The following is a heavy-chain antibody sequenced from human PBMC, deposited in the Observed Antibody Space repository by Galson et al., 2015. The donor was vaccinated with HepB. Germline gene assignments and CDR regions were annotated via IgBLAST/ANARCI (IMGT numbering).Heavy chain of an antibody. CDR3: ARGHHGTVVDY. D-gene: IGHD1-26*01. Sequence: SVKVSCKASGYTFSSHGIFWVRQAPGQGLEWMGWISSLNERTNYAQKIQGRVALTKDTSTTTVYLEIRSLRDDDTAVYYCARGHHGTVVDYWRQGTPGHRLL. V-gene: IGHV1-18*01. CDR1: GYTFSSHG. J-gene: IGHJ4*02. CDR2: ISSLNERT.